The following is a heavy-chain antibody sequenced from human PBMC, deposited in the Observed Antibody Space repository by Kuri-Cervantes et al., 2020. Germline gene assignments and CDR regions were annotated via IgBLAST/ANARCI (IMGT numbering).Heavy chain of an antibody. CDR2: ISYDGSNK. CDR1: GFTFSSYD. D-gene: IGHD6-13*01. J-gene: IGHJ4*02. CDR3: ARDGYGY. V-gene: IGHV3-30-3*01. Sequence: GGSLRLSCAASGFTFSSYDMHWVRQAPGKGLEWVAVISYDGSNKYYADSVKGRFTISRDNSKNTLYLQMNSLRAEDTAVYYCARDGYGYWGQGTLVTVSS.